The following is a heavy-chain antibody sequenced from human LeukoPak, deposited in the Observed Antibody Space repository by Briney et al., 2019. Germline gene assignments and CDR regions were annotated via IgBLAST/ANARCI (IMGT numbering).Heavy chain of an antibody. D-gene: IGHD4-23*01. Sequence: GGSLRLSCAASGFTFSSYGMHWVRQAPGKGLEWVAVISYDGSNKYYADSVKGRFTISRDNAKNSLYLQMNSLRGEDTAVYYCARHVSGRWELFFDSWGQGALVTVSS. V-gene: IGHV3-30*03. CDR3: ARHVSGRWELFFDS. CDR1: GFTFSSYG. CDR2: ISYDGSNK. J-gene: IGHJ4*02.